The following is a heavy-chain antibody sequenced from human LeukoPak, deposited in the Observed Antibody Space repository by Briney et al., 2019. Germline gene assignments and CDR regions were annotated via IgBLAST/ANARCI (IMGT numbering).Heavy chain of an antibody. CDR2: ISYSGTT. CDR1: GASVKNDF. V-gene: IGHV4-59*05. J-gene: IGHJ3*02. D-gene: IGHD3-9*01. Sequence: SETLSLTCTVSGASVKNDFWSWIRQPSGKGLEWIGSISYSGTTYYNPSLKSRVTISVDTSKNRFSLNLSSVTAADTAVYYCARDWLFGSFDIWGQGSMVTVSS. CDR3: ARDWLFGSFDI.